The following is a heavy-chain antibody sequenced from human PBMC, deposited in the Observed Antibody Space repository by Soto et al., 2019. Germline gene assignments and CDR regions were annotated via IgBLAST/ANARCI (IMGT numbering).Heavy chain of an antibody. D-gene: IGHD3-22*01. J-gene: IGHJ5*02. CDR3: ARVYYDSSGYYPHRMAKINWFDP. Sequence: HWVRQAPGQGLEWMGWINPNSGGTNYAQKFQGRVTMTRDTSISTAYMELSRLRSDDTAVYYCARVYYDSSGYYPHRMAKINWFDPWG. CDR2: INPNSGGT. V-gene: IGHV1-2*02.